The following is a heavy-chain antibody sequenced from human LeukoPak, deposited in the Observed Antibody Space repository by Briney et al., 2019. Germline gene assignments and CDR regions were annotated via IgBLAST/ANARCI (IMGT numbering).Heavy chain of an antibody. CDR3: ARRHDYSNYPDY. CDR1: GFTFSDDW. CDR2: IRQNGRDM. J-gene: IGHJ4*02. D-gene: IGHD4-11*01. V-gene: IGHV3-7*03. Sequence: GGSLRLSCAASGFTFSDDWMIWVRQAPGKGLEWVANIRQNGRDMRYVDSVRGRFTISRDNAKNSLYLQMNSLRDEDTAVYYCARRHDYSNYPDYWGQGTLVTVSS.